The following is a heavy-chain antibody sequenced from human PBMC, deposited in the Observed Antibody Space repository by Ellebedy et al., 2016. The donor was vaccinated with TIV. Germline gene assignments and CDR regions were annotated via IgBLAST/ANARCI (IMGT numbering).Heavy chain of an antibody. J-gene: IGHJ2*01. V-gene: IGHV4-34*01. CDR3: ARGGELYCYFDL. CDR2: INHSGST. CDR1: GGSFSGYY. Sequence: MPSETLSLTCAVYGGSFSGYYWSWSGQPPGKGREWVGEINHSGSTNYNPSLKSRVTISVDTSKNQFSLKLSSVTAADTAGYYCARGGELYCYFDLWGRGTLVTVSS. D-gene: IGHD1-26*01.